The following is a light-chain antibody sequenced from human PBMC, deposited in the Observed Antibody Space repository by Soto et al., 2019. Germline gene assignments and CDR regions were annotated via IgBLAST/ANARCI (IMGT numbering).Light chain of an antibody. Sequence: DIQMTQSPSTLSASVGDRVTITCRASQSITIWLAWYQQKPGKAPTLLIFDASNLESGVPSRFSGSGSGTEFTLTISSLQPDDFATYYCQHYNSCSWTFGQGTKVEIK. J-gene: IGKJ1*01. CDR3: QHYNSCSWT. V-gene: IGKV1-5*01. CDR2: DAS. CDR1: QSITIW.